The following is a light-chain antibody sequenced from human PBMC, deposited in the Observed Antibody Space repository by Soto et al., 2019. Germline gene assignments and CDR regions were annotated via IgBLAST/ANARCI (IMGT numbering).Light chain of an antibody. Sequence: QSALTQPASVSGSPGQSITISCTGASSDVGAYDYASWYQQHPGKAPKLMIFDVSNRPSGVSNRFSGSKSGNTASLTISGLQAEDEADYYCSSYTSTSTGVFGTGTKVTVL. CDR1: SSDVGAYDY. J-gene: IGLJ1*01. V-gene: IGLV2-14*01. CDR3: SSYTSTSTGV. CDR2: DVS.